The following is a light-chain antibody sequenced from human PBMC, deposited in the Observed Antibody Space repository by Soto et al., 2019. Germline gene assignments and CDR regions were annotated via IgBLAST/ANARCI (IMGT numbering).Light chain of an antibody. CDR2: EVT. V-gene: IGLV2-8*01. J-gene: IGLJ2*01. CDR1: SRDVGGHDY. Sequence: QSALTQPPYASGSPGQSVTISCTGTSRDVGGHDYVSWYQQHPGKAPKLMIYEVTKRPSGVPDRFSGSKSGNTASLTVSGLQAEDEADYYCSSYVTGNNLIFGGGTKLTFL. CDR3: SSYVTGNNLI.